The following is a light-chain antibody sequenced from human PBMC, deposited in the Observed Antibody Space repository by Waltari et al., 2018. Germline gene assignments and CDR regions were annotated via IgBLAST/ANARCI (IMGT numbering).Light chain of an antibody. Sequence: QSVLTQPPSVSAAPGQRVTISCSGGSSNIGNNYVSWYGQFPGTAPKLLIYANTERPSGIPGRFSGSKSGTSATLDITGLQAGDEADYYCGTWDSSLSGAVFGGGTHLTVL. V-gene: IGLV1-51*02. CDR3: GTWDSSLSGAV. CDR1: SSNIGNNY. J-gene: IGLJ7*01. CDR2: ANT.